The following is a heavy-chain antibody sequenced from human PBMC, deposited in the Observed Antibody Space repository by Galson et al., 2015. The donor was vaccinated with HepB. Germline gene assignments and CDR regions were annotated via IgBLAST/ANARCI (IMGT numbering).Heavy chain of an antibody. D-gene: IGHD4-17*01. CDR2: IIPLFGSA. V-gene: IGHV1-69*13. Sequence: SVKVSCKASGVTFSSYAISWLRQAPGQGLEWMGGIIPLFGSANYAQKLQGRVTITADESASTAYMELSSLRSEDTAVYYCARDSHYGNMDVWGQGTTVTVSS. J-gene: IGHJ6*02. CDR1: GVTFSSYA. CDR3: ARDSHYGNMDV.